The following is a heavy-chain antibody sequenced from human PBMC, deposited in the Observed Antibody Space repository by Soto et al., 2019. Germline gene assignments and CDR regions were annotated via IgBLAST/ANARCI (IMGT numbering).Heavy chain of an antibody. CDR3: ARNGRGVAALPIGATFDY. CDR1: GFTFTDYA. J-gene: IGHJ4*02. CDR2: ISGSGGNT. Sequence: EVQLLESGGGLVQPGGSLRLSCAASGFTFTDYAMIWVRQAPGKGLEWVSAISGSGGNTFYADSMKGRFIISRENSKNPLTLQMTSLRAEDTAIYYCARNGRGVAALPIGATFDYWGQGTLVSVSS. D-gene: IGHD6-6*01. V-gene: IGHV3-23*01.